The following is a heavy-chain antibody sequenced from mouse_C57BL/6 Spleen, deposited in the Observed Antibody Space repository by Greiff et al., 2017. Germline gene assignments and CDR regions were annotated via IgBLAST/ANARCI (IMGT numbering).Heavy chain of an antibody. Sequence: EVQLQQSGPELVQPGASVKISCKASGYSFTDYNMNWVKQSNGKSLAWIGVLNPNYGTTSYNQKFKGKATLTVDQSSSTAYMQLNSLTSEDSAVYYCAVTTDASLFDYWGQGTTLTVSS. D-gene: IGHD2-12*01. CDR1: GYSFTDYN. CDR2: LNPNYGTT. V-gene: IGHV1-39*01. CDR3: AVTTDASLFDY. J-gene: IGHJ2*01.